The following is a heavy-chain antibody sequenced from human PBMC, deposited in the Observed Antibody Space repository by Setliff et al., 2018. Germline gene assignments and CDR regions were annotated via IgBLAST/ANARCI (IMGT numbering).Heavy chain of an antibody. D-gene: IGHD3-10*01. CDR1: GGSISSSDFY. V-gene: IGHV4-39*07. J-gene: IGHJ6*03. CDR2: IYYSGTT. Sequence: SETLSLTCTVSGGSISSSDFYWGWIRQPPGKGLEWIGSIYYSGTTYYNPSLKSPVTISIDTSKNQFSLKLSSVASDTAIYYCARWRGSKHYYYMDVWGKGTTVTVSS. CDR3: ARWRGSKHYYYMDV.